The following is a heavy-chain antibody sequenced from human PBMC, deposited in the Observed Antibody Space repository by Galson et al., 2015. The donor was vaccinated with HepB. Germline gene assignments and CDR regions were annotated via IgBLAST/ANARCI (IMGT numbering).Heavy chain of an antibody. D-gene: IGHD6-19*01. CDR1: GYTFTKNF. CDR2: INPSGGST. CDR3: ARAPHSGWYFYDY. V-gene: IGHV1-46*01. Sequence: SVKVSCKASGYTFTKNFIHWVRQAPGRGLEWMGIINPSGGSTTYAQKFQGGVTMTRDTSTATVYIELSSLRSEDTAVYYCARAPHSGWYFYDYWGQGTLVTVSS. J-gene: IGHJ4*02.